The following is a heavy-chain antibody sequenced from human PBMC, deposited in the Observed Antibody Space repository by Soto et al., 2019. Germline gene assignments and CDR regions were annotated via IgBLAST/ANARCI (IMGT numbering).Heavy chain of an antibody. J-gene: IGHJ4*02. CDR3: ARHRTGSRGVDL. CDR2: ISDSGRT. V-gene: IGHV4-34*01. CDR1: GGPISGYY. D-gene: IGHD1-1*01. Sequence: SETLSLTCAVYGGPISGYYWIWIRQPPGKGLEWIGEISDSGRTKYNPSFKSRVTILLDASKNQFSLRLSSVTAADTAVYYCARHRTGSRGVDLWGQGILVTVS.